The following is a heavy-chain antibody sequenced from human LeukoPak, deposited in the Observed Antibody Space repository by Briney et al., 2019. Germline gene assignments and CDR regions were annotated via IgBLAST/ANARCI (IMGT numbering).Heavy chain of an antibody. V-gene: IGHV3-72*01. CDR2: SGDKGNSYTT. CDR3: ARGKTSQNIVTRKTYNWFDP. J-gene: IGHJ5*02. D-gene: IGHD2/OR15-2a*01. CDR1: GFTFSSYG. Sequence: GGTLRLSCAASGFTFSSYGMSWVRQAPGKGLEWVGRSGDKGNSYTTAYAASVRGRFTISRDDSKNSLYLQMKSLRAEDTAVYYCARGKTSQNIVTRKTYNWFDPWGQGTLVTVSS.